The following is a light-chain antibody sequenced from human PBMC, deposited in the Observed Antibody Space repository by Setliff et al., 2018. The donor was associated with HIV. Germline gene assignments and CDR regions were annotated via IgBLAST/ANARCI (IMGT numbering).Light chain of an antibody. J-gene: IGLJ3*02. V-gene: IGLV2-23*02. Sequence: QSALTQPASVSGSPGQAITISCTGTSNDVGRYNLVSWYQQYPGKAPKVIIYEVIKRPSGVSSRFSGSKSGNTASLTISGLQAEDEADFYCCSYAGSSAPVVFGGGTKVTVL. CDR3: CSYAGSSAPVV. CDR1: SNDVGRYNL. CDR2: EVI.